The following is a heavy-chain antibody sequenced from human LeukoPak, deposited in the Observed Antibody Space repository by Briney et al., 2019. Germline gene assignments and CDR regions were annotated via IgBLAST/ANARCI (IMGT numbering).Heavy chain of an antibody. CDR3: ARDLPSITMVRGVIIPTPTNDY. J-gene: IGHJ4*02. CDR2: ISAYNGNT. CDR1: GYTFTSYG. V-gene: IGHV1-18*01. D-gene: IGHD3-10*01. Sequence: GASVKVSCKASGYTFTSYGISWVRQAPGQGLEWMGWISAYNGNTNYAQKLQGRVTMTTDTSTSTAYMELRSLRSDDTAVYYCARDLPSITMVRGVIIPTPTNDYWGQGTLVTVSS.